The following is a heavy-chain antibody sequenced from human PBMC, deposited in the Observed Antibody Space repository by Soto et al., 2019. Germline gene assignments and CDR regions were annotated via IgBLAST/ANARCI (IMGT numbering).Heavy chain of an antibody. D-gene: IGHD3-3*01. V-gene: IGHV3-33*01. Sequence: QVHVVESGGGVVQPGRSLRLSCAASGFTFSSFGMHWVRQAPGKGLEWVSLIWYDGSKKSYGDSVKGRFTISRDNSRNTVYLQMNSLRADDTAVYYCARDASYYSLWSGYYPSRNGMDVWGQGTTVTVSS. CDR3: ARDASYYSLWSGYYPSRNGMDV. CDR1: GFTFSSFG. CDR2: IWYDGSKK. J-gene: IGHJ6*02.